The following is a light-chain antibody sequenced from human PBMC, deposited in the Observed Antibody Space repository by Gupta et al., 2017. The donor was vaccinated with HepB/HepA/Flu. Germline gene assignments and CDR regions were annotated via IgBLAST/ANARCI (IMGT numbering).Light chain of an antibody. CDR1: SSNIENNY. J-gene: IGLJ2*01. CDR2: ENN. V-gene: IGLV1-51*02. Sequence: QSVLTQPPSLSAAPGQKVTISCSGSSSNIENNYVSWYQQLPRTAPKLLIFENNQRPSGIPDRFSGSTSDTSATLDITGLQTGDEADYYCGTWDSILSVVVFGGGTRLTVL. CDR3: GTWDSILSVVV.